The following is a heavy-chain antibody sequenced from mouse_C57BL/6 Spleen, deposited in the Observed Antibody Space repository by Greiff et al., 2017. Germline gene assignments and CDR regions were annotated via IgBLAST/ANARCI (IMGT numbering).Heavy chain of an antibody. CDR2: ISSGGSYN. CDR1: GFTFSSYG. CDR3: ACDYDGRFAY. V-gene: IGHV5-6*01. Sequence: EVQVVESGGDLVKPGGSLKLSCAASGFTFSSYGMSWVRQPPDKRLEWVATISSGGSYNNYPDSVKGRITISRDNAKNALYLQMSSLKSEDTAMYYCACDYDGRFAYWGQGTLVTVSA. J-gene: IGHJ3*01. D-gene: IGHD2-4*01.